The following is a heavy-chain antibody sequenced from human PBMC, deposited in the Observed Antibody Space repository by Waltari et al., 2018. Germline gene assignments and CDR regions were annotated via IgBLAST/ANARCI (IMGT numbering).Heavy chain of an antibody. D-gene: IGHD3-22*01. CDR3: ATKWLGAGPIDY. Sequence: QVQLVQSGAEVKKPGASVKVSCKASGYTFTSCDINWVRQATGQGLEWMGWMNPNSGNTGYAQKFQGRVTMTRNTSISTAYMELSSLRSEDTAVYYCATKWLGAGPIDYWGQGTLVTVSS. J-gene: IGHJ4*02. CDR2: MNPNSGNT. CDR1: GYTFTSCD. V-gene: IGHV1-8*01.